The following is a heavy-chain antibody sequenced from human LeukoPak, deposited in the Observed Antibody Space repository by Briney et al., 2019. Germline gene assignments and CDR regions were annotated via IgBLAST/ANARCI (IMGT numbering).Heavy chain of an antibody. CDR2: ISWNRGSI. V-gene: IGHV3-9*01. CDR1: GFTFYDYG. CDR3: AKGGAAADNYWYFDL. J-gene: IGHJ2*01. D-gene: IGHD6-13*01. Sequence: GRSLRLSCAASGFTFYDYGMHWVRHAPGKGLEWVSGISWNRGSIVYADSVKGRFTISRDTAKNSLYLQMNSLRPEDTALYYSAKGGAAADNYWYFDLWGRGTLVTVSS.